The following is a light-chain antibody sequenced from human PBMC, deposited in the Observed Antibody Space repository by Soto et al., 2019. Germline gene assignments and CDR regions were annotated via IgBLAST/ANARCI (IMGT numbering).Light chain of an antibody. Sequence: QSALTQPASVSGSPGQLITISCTGTSSDVGGHNYVSWYQQHPGRAPKLMIYEVSNRPSGVSNRFSGSKSGNTASLTMSGLQPEDEADYYCSSYTSSSTYVFGTGTKLTVL. CDR3: SSYTSSSTYV. CDR1: SSDVGGHNY. J-gene: IGLJ1*01. V-gene: IGLV2-14*01. CDR2: EVS.